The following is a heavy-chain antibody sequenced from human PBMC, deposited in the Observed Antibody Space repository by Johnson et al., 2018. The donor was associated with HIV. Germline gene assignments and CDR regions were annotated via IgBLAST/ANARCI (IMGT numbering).Heavy chain of an antibody. CDR2: INWNGGST. Sequence: VQLVESGGGVVRPGGSLRLSCAASGLTFEDYGMSWVRQAPGKGLEWVSGINWNGGSTGYADSVEGRFTISRDNAKNSLYLQMNRLRAEDTAVYYWARVFYGYISSSTVAVDVWCQGTMGTVSS. CDR1: GLTFEDYG. V-gene: IGHV3-20*04. D-gene: IGHD6-6*01. CDR3: ARVFYGYISSSTVAVDV. J-gene: IGHJ3*01.